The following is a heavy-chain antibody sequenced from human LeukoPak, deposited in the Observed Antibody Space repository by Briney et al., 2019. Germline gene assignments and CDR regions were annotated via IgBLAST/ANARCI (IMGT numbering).Heavy chain of an antibody. D-gene: IGHD6-19*01. CDR2: LSANGGTT. V-gene: IGHV3-23*01. J-gene: IGHJ3*02. CDR1: GFTFSSDA. CDR3: AAQWLLHGAFDI. Sequence: GGSLRLSCVVSGFTFSSDAMSGVRQARGKGLEWVSGLSANGGTTYYVDSVKGRLTIYRESSKNRLYVQMNRLRAASTAVYYCAAQWLLHGAFDICGQGTTVTVSS.